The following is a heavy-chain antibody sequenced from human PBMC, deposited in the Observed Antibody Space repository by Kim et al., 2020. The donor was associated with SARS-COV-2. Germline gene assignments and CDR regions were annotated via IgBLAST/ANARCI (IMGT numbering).Heavy chain of an antibody. CDR2: ISAYNGNI. CDR3: ARGISHERGLGSYYIPYYYGLDV. CDR1: DYTFTNYG. Sequence: ASVKVSCKASDYTFTNYGISWVRQAPGQGLEWMGWISAYNGNIYYAQNLQGRVTMTTDTSTSTAYMELRSLRSDDTAVYYCARGISHERGLGSYYIPYYYGLDVWGQGTTVTVSS. J-gene: IGHJ6*02. V-gene: IGHV1-18*01. D-gene: IGHD3-10*01.